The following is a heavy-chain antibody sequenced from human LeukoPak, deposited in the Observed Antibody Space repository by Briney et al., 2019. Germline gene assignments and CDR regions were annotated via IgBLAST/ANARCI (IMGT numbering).Heavy chain of an antibody. CDR1: GFTFSNFG. CDR2: ISYDGSNK. J-gene: IGHJ6*03. Sequence: GRSLRLSCAASGFTFSNFGMHWVRQAPGKGLEWVAVISYDGSNKYYADSVKGRFTISRDNSKNTLYLQMNSLRAEDTAVYYCAREGHGYYYYYMDVWGKGTTVTVSS. V-gene: IGHV3-30*03. CDR3: AREGHGYYYYYMDV.